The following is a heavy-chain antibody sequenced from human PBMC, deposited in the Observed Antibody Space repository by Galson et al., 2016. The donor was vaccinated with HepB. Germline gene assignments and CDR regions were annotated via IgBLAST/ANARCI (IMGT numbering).Heavy chain of an antibody. CDR2: LSGSGGST. D-gene: IGHD6-19*01. V-gene: IGHV3-23*01. Sequence: LRLSCAASGFTFSSHAMSWVRQAPGRGLEWVSCLSGSGGSTYYADSVKGRFTISRDNSENTLYLQMNSLRAEDTAIYYCARDPSWYTSGWYDFWGQGTLVTVSS. J-gene: IGHJ5*01. CDR3: ARDPSWYTSGWYDF. CDR1: GFTFSSHA.